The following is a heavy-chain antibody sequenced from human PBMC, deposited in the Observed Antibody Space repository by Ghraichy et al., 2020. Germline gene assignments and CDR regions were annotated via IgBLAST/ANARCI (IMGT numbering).Heavy chain of an antibody. CDR2: LSGSGGKT. D-gene: IGHD5-18*01. CDR1: GFTFSSYA. Sequence: GGSLRLSCAASGFTFSSYAMNWVRQAPGKGLEWVSTLSGSGGKTYYPNSVGGRFTISRDNSKSTLYLQMNSLRAEDTAVYYCAKGSDTGYSYTWDFDCWSQGSLVTVSS. J-gene: IGHJ4*02. CDR3: AKGSDTGYSYTWDFDC. V-gene: IGHV3-23*01.